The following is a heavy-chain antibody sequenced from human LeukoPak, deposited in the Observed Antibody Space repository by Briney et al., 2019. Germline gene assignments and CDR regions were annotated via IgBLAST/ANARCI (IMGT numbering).Heavy chain of an antibody. CDR2: INSDGSST. CDR1: GFTFSSYW. J-gene: IGHJ5*02. D-gene: IGHD3-9*01. V-gene: IGHV3-74*01. Sequence: GGSLRLSCAASGFTFSSYWMHWVRQAPGKGLVWASRINSDGSSTSYADSVKGRFTISRDNAKNTLYLQMNSLRAEDTAVYYCAREGTGGYDILTGYPFNWFDPWGQGTLVTVSS. CDR3: AREGTGGYDILTGYPFNWFDP.